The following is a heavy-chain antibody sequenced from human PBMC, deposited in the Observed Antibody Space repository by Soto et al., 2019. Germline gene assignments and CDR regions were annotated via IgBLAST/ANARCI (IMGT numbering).Heavy chain of an antibody. Sequence: ASVKVSCQASGYTFTSYYMHWVRQAPGQGLEWMGIIDPSGGGTRDAQRFQGRITMTSDTSTSSVYMELRGLTSEDTAVYYCASIGIARSHYYMDVWGKGTTVTVSS. J-gene: IGHJ6*03. CDR3: ASIGIARSHYYMDV. CDR2: IDPSGGGT. V-gene: IGHV1-46*01. CDR1: GYTFTSYY. D-gene: IGHD6-13*01.